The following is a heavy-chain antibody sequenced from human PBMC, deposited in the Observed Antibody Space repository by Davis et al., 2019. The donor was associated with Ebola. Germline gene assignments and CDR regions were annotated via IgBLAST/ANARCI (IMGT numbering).Heavy chain of an antibody. V-gene: IGHV4-34*01. J-gene: IGHJ4*02. D-gene: IGHD3-10*01. CDR1: GGSFSGYY. Sequence: PSETLSLTCAASGGSFSGYYWSWIRQPPGKGLEWIGEINHVGSTNYNTSLKSRVTMSVDTSKNQFSLNLSAVTAADTAVYYCAREGLRGISRGYFDYWGQGALVTVSS. CDR3: AREGLRGISRGYFDY. CDR2: INHVGST.